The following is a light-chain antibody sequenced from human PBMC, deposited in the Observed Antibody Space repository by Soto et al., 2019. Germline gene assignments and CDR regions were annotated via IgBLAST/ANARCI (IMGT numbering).Light chain of an antibody. V-gene: IGLV2-14*01. CDR1: SSDIGGYNS. CDR3: SSYTTTSTRV. CDR2: DVS. Sequence: QSALTQPASVSASPGQSITISCTGTSSDIGGYNSVSWYQQHPGKAPQLMIYDVSSRPSGISSRFSGSKSGNTASLTISGLQSEDEADYYCSSYTTTSTRVFGGGTKVTVL. J-gene: IGLJ2*01.